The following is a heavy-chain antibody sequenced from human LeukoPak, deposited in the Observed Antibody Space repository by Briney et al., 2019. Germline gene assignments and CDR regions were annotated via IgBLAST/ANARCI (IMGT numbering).Heavy chain of an antibody. V-gene: IGHV3-7*01. CDR3: ARHLSGITGYTYGRGIDY. Sequence: GGSLRLSCAASGFTFSSYWMSWARQAPGKGLEWVANIKKDGSEKYYVDSVKGRFTISRDNAKTSLYLQMNSLRAEDTAVYYCARHLSGITGYTYGRGIDYWGQGTLVTVSS. CDR2: IKKDGSEK. D-gene: IGHD5-18*01. J-gene: IGHJ4*02. CDR1: GFTFSSYW.